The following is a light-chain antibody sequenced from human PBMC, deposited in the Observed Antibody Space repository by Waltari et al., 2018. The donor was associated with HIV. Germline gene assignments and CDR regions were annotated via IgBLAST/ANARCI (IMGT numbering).Light chain of an antibody. CDR1: QTINSN. CDR2: GAS. Sequence: DIQMTQSPSSLSASVGDRVTITCRASQTINSNLNWHQQIPGKAPKLLIFGASSLQSGVPARFSGSGSGTDFTLTVSSLQPEDFATYFCQQTYRIPQTFGQGTRVDIK. J-gene: IGKJ5*01. V-gene: IGKV1-39*01. CDR3: QQTYRIPQT.